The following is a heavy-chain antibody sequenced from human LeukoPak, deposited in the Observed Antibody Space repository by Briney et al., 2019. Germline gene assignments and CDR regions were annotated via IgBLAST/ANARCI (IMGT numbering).Heavy chain of an antibody. V-gene: IGHV3-11*03. CDR2: ISGSSSYT. CDR3: ARLRGYSYGCDY. D-gene: IGHD5-18*01. J-gene: IGHJ4*02. Sequence: GGSLRLSCAASEFTFSDYYMSWIRQAPGKGLEWVSSISGSSSYTNYADSVKGRFTISRDNAKNSLYLQMNSLRAEDTAVYYCARLRGYSYGCDYWGQGTLVTVSS. CDR1: EFTFSDYY.